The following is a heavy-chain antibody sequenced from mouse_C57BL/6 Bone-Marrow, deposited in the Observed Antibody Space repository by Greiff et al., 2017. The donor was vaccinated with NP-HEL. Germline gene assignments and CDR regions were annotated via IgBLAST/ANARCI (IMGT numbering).Heavy chain of an antibody. D-gene: IGHD2-1*01. CDR3: ARGDGNSFAY. CDR2: ISNLAYSI. Sequence: EVQRVESGGGLVQPGGSLKLSCAASGFTFSDYGMAWVRQAPRKGPEWVAFISNLAYSIYYADTVTGRFPISRENAKNTLYLEMSSLRSEDTAMYYCARGDGNSFAYWGQGTLVTVSA. J-gene: IGHJ3*01. V-gene: IGHV5-15*01. CDR1: GFTFSDYG.